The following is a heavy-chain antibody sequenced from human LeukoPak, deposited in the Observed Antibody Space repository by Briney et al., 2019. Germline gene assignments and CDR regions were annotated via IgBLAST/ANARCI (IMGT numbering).Heavy chain of an antibody. V-gene: IGHV3-33*01. D-gene: IGHD4-17*01. Sequence: GGSLRLSCAASGFTFSSYGMHWVRQAPGKGLEWVAVIWYDGSNKYYADSVKGRFTISRDSSKNTLYLQMNSLRAEDTAVYYCARVQQEEYGDDYYYYGMDVWGQGTTVTVSS. J-gene: IGHJ6*02. CDR1: GFTFSSYG. CDR3: ARVQQEEYGDDYYYYGMDV. CDR2: IWYDGSNK.